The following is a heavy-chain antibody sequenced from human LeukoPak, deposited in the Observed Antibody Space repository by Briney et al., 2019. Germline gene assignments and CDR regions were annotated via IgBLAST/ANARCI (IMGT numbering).Heavy chain of an antibody. Sequence: ASVKVSCKASGYTFTRYYLHWVRQAPGQGLEWMGIINPSGGSTRYAQKFQGRVTMTRDTSTSTVYMELSRLRSDDTAVYYCARVPRYCSGGSCSYFDYWGQGTLVTVSS. CDR2: INPSGGST. D-gene: IGHD2-15*01. J-gene: IGHJ4*02. CDR3: ARVPRYCSGGSCSYFDY. V-gene: IGHV1-46*01. CDR1: GYTFTRYY.